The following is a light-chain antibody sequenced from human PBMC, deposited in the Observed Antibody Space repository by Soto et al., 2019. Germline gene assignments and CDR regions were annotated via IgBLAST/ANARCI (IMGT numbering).Light chain of an antibody. CDR3: AAWDDSLTGYV. J-gene: IGLJ1*01. Sequence: QSVLTQPPSASGTPGQRVTISSSGSSSNIGSNAVNWYQQLPGTAPKLLIYSNNQRPSGVPDRFSGSKSGTSASLAISGLQSEDEADYYCAAWDDSLTGYVFGIGTKVTVL. CDR1: SSNIGSNA. V-gene: IGLV1-44*01. CDR2: SNN.